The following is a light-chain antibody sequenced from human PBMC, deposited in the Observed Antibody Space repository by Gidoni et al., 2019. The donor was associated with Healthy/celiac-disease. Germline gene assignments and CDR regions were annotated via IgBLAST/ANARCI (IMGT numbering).Light chain of an antibody. CDR1: KLGDKY. CDR2: QDT. V-gene: IGLV3-1*01. Sequence: SHELSQPLPVSLSPVQTASTTCPGDKLGDKYACWYQQKPGQSPVLVIYQDTKRPAGIPERFSGSNSGNTATLTISGTQAMDEADYYCQAWDSSTVVFGGGTKLTVL. CDR3: QAWDSSTVV. J-gene: IGLJ2*01.